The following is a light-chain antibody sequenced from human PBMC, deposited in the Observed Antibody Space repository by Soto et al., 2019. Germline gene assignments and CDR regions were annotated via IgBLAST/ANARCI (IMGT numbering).Light chain of an antibody. CDR3: SSYTGSSTLRV. V-gene: IGLV2-14*01. CDR2: DVS. Sequence: QSALTQPASVSGSPVQSITISCTGTSSDVGGYNYVSWYQQHPGKAPKLMVSDVSNRPSGVSHRFSGSKSVNTPSLTISGRQAEDEGDYYGSSYTGSSTLRVFGGGTKVTVL. CDR1: SSDVGGYNY. J-gene: IGLJ2*01.